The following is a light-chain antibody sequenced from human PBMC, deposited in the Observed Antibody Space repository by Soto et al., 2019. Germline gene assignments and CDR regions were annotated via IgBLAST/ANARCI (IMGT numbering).Light chain of an antibody. J-gene: IGKJ3*01. V-gene: IGKV4-1*01. CDR3: QQYYVTPFT. CDR1: RSVLYSSNNKNY. Sequence: DIVMTQSPDSLAVSLGERATINCKSSRSVLYSSNNKNYLAWYQQKPGQPPKLLIYWASTRESGVPDRFSGSGSGRDFTLTIISLQAEDVAVYYCQQYYVTPFTFGPGTKVDI. CDR2: WAS.